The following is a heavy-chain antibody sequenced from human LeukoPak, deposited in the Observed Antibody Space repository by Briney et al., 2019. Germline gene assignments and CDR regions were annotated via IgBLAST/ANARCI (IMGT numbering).Heavy chain of an antibody. V-gene: IGHV3-23*01. D-gene: IGHD2-2*01. CDR2: ISGSGGST. CDR1: GFTFSSYA. J-gene: IGHJ2*01. CDR3: ARDVYCSSTSYCYWFFDL. Sequence: GGSLRLSCAASGFTFSSYAMSWVRQAPGKGLEWVSAISGSGGSTYYADSVKGRFTISRDNSKNTLYLQMNSLRAEDTAVYYCARDVYCSSTSYCYWFFDLWGRGTLVTVSS.